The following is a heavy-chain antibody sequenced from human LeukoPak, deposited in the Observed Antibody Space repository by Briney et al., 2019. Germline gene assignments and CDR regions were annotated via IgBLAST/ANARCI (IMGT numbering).Heavy chain of an antibody. CDR2: ISYDGSNK. J-gene: IGHJ4*02. CDR3: ARDDGSLVY. D-gene: IGHD5-24*01. Sequence: GRSLRLSCAASGFTFSSYAMHWVRQAPDKGLEWVAVISYDGSNKYYADSVKGRFTISRDNSKNTLYLQMNSLRAEDTAVYYCARDDGSLVYWGQGTLVTFSS. CDR1: GFTFSSYA. V-gene: IGHV3-30-3*01.